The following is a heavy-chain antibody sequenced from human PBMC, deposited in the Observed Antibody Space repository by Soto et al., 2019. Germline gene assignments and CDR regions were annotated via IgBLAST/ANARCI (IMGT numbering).Heavy chain of an antibody. D-gene: IGHD3-3*01. J-gene: IGHJ6*03. CDR1: GGSVSSYY. CDR2: TYYSGST. CDR3: ATQSGAECLYNKPPSTYYYYYYRDV. Sequence: NPSETLSLTCTVSGGSVSSYYWSWIRQPPGKGLEWIGYTYYSGSTNYNPSLKSRVTISVDTSKNQFSLKLSSVTAADTAVYYCATQSGAECLYNKPPSTYYYYYYRDVWGKGTTVTVSS. V-gene: IGHV4-59*02.